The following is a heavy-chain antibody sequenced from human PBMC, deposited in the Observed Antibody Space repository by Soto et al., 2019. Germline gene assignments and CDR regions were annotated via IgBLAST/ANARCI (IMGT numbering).Heavy chain of an antibody. CDR1: GGSISSGDYY. CDR2: IYYSGST. CDR3: ARGLTFDDSSGYNNWFDP. D-gene: IGHD3-22*01. Sequence: SETLSLTCTVSGGSISSGDYYWSWIRQPPGKGLEWIGYIYYSGSTYYNPSLKSRVTISVDTSKNQFSLKLSSVTAADTAVYYCARGLTFDDSSGYNNWFDPWGQGTLVTVSS. V-gene: IGHV4-30-4*01. J-gene: IGHJ5*02.